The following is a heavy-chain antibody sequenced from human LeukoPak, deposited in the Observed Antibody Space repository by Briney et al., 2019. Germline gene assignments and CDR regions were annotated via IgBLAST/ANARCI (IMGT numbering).Heavy chain of an antibody. CDR2: ISDNSNYI. Sequence: PGGSLRLSCAASGFTFNTYSMNWVRQAPGKGLEWVSSISDNSNYIYYSDSVKGRFTISRDNAKNSLYLQMNSLRAEDTAVYYCASTYSSGNKYLKYDYWGQGTLVTVSS. CDR3: ASTYSSGNKYLKYDY. CDR1: GFTFNTYS. J-gene: IGHJ4*02. D-gene: IGHD6-19*01. V-gene: IGHV3-21*01.